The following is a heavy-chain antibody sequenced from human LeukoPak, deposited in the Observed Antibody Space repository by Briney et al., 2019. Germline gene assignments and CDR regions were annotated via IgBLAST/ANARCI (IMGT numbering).Heavy chain of an antibody. CDR2: VIPIFGTA. D-gene: IGHD2-2*01. V-gene: IGHV1-69*13. Sequence: SVKVSCKGSGGTFISYAISWVRQGPGHGREWMGGVIPIFGTANYAQKFQGRVTITADESTSTAYMELSSLRSEDTAVYYCARALGYCSSTSCKYNWFDPWGQGTLVTVSS. CDR3: ARALGYCSSTSCKYNWFDP. CDR1: GGTFISYA. J-gene: IGHJ5*02.